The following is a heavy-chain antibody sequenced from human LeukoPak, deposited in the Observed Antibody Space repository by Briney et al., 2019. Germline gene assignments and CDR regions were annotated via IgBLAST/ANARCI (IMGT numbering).Heavy chain of an antibody. D-gene: IGHD2-15*01. V-gene: IGHV3-15*07. CDR3: AHGSAQYYEY. Sequence: GGSLRLSCAASGFTFSNVWMNWVRQAPGEGLEWVGRIRSQTAGGTTDFAAPVKGRFSISRDDSKNSLYLQMNSLTSEDTAVYYCAHGSAQYYEYWGQGTLVTVSS. CDR2: IRSQTAGGTT. J-gene: IGHJ1*01. CDR1: GFTFSNVW.